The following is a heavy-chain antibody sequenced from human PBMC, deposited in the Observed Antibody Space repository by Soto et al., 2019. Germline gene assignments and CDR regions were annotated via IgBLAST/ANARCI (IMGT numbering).Heavy chain of an antibody. Sequence: QIQLVQSGAEVKKPGSSVNVSCKTSGGTFGNSAVTWVRQAPGQGREWLGGIVPMFGTANYARKFQGRVTITADEWTITTNRDLKTLKTDDTAVYYCARDGDPQAAFWSGPLGGCGFDPWGQGTLVTVSS. J-gene: IGHJ5*02. CDR2: IVPMFGTA. CDR3: ARDGDPQAAFWSGPLGGCGFDP. CDR1: GGTFGNSA. V-gene: IGHV1-69*12. D-gene: IGHD3-3*01.